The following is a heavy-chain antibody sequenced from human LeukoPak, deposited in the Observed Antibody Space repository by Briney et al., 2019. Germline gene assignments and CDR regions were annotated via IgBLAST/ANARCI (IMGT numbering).Heavy chain of an antibody. CDR1: GFTFSSYS. Sequence: GGSLRLSCAASGFTFSSYSMNWVRQAPGKGLEWVSSISSSSSYIYYADSVKGRFTISRDNAKNSLYLQMNSLRAEDTAVYYCARDYILGTYYPYYFDYWGQGTLVTVSP. CDR2: ISSSSSYI. CDR3: ARDYILGTYYPYYFDY. J-gene: IGHJ4*02. D-gene: IGHD3-9*01. V-gene: IGHV3-21*01.